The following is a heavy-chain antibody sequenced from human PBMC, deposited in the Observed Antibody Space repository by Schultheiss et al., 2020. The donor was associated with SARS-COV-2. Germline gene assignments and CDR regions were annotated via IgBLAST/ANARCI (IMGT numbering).Heavy chain of an antibody. D-gene: IGHD6-19*01. Sequence: GESLKISCAASGFTFSSYGMHWVRQAPGKGLEWVAVIWYDGSNKYYADSVKGRFTISRDNSKNTLYLQMNSLRAEDTAVYYCARVRLYSSGWYDDYWGQGTLVTVSS. V-gene: IGHV3-33*08. J-gene: IGHJ4*02. CDR2: IWYDGSNK. CDR1: GFTFSSYG. CDR3: ARVRLYSSGWYDDY.